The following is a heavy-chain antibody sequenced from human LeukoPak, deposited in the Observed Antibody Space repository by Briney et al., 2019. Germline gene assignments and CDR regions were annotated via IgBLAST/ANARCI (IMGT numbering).Heavy chain of an antibody. D-gene: IGHD6-19*01. CDR2: IRYDSTDK. V-gene: IGHV3-30*02. J-gene: IGHJ4*02. Sequence: GGSLRLSCAASGFIFSSYYMHWVRQAPGEGLEWLTFIRYDSTDKYYADSVKGRFTISRDNSKNTLYLQLNSLTPEDTAMYYCAKDSGSSGWYLDSWGQGTLVTVSS. CDR1: GFIFSSYY. CDR3: AKDSGSSGWYLDS.